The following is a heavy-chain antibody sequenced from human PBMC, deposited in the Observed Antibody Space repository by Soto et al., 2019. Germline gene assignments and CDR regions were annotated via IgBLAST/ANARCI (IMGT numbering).Heavy chain of an antibody. V-gene: IGHV1-8*01. CDR1: GYIFTNYD. CDR2: INPNSGNT. Sequence: QVQLVQSGAEVKKPGASVKVSCKASGYIFTNYDINWVRQANGQGLEYLGWINPNSGNTGYVQKFQGRVTMTRNTSINTAYMELNSQRSEDTVVYYGARGIKYGDYSRWFDPWGQGTLVTVSS. J-gene: IGHJ5*02. CDR3: ARGIKYGDYSRWFDP. D-gene: IGHD4-17*01.